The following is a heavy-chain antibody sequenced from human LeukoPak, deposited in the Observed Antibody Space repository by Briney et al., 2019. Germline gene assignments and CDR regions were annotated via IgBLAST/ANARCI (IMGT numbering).Heavy chain of an antibody. CDR2: IYYSGST. D-gene: IGHD6-6*01. Sequence: SETLSLTCTVSGGSISSSSYYWGWIRQPPGKGLEWIGYIYYSGSTNYNPSLKSRVTISVDTSKNQFSLKLSSVTAADTAVYYCARDKGGAARRDHFDYWGQGTLVTVSS. CDR3: ARDKGGAARRDHFDY. J-gene: IGHJ4*02. CDR1: GGSISSSSYY. V-gene: IGHV4-61*01.